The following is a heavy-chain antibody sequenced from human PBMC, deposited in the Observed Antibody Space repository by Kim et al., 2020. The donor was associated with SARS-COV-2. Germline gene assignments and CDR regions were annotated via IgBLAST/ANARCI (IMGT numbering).Heavy chain of an antibody. CDR3: AKDALVGSSSWYVAFAYYYCGMDV. J-gene: IGHJ6*02. D-gene: IGHD6-13*01. CDR2: IYSGGSST. Sequence: GGSLRLSCAASGFTFSSYAMNWVRQAPGKGLEWVSVIYSGGSSTYYADSVKGRFTISRDNSKNTLYLQMNSLRAEDTAVYYCAKDALVGSSSWYVAFAYYYCGMDVWGQGPTVTVSS. CDR1: GFTFSSYA. V-gene: IGHV3-23*03.